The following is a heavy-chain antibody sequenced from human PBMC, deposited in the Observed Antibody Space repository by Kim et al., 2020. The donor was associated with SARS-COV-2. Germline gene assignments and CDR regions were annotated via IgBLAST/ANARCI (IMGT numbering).Heavy chain of an antibody. CDR2: ISYNGNNE. D-gene: IGHD2-15*01. J-gene: IGHJ6*01. CDR3: ARRYCSGDHCYEVRIAGMDV. V-gene: IGHV3-33*05. Sequence: GGSLRLSCAASGFTFSRYGMHWVRQAPGKGLEWVAVISYNGNNEYYVDSVKGRFTVSRDNSKNTLYLQMNSLTKEDTAVYYCARRYCSGDHCYEVRIAGMDVWGQGTSVNVSS. CDR1: GFTFSRYG.